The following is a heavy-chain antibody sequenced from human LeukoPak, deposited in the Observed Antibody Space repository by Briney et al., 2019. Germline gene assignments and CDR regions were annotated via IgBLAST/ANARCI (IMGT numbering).Heavy chain of an antibody. J-gene: IGHJ4*02. Sequence: SETLSLTCAVYGGSFSGYYWSWIRQPPGKGLEWIGEINHSGSTNYNPSLESRVIISGDTSRSQFSLKLSSVTAADSAVYYCARFVVGQWLINYWGQGALVTVSS. CDR1: GGSFSGYY. D-gene: IGHD6-19*01. V-gene: IGHV4-34*01. CDR3: ARFVVGQWLINY. CDR2: INHSGST.